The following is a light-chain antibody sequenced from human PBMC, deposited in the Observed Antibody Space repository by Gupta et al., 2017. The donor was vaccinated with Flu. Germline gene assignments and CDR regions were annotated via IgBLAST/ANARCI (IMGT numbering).Light chain of an antibody. J-gene: IGKJ5*01. CDR1: QSGSSY. CDR3: QLRTNWPPIT. CDR2: AAS. Sequence: DIVLTHSPPTLSLSPGESATLSCRARQSGSSYLARYPQKPGQAPRLHIHAASNRATGIPDRFSGRGSGTDFTLTISSLEPEDSAIYYCQLRTNWPPITFGQGTRLEIK. V-gene: IGKV3-11*01.